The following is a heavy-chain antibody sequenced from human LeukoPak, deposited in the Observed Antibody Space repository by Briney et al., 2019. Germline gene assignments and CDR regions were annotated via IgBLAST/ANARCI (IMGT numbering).Heavy chain of an antibody. D-gene: IGHD7-27*01. CDR1: GFTSSSYG. CDR2: ISRDGSDK. V-gene: IGHV3-30*18. CDR3: AKPLGTSTIDFLIDY. Sequence: GGSLRLSCAASGFTSSSYGMHWVRQAPGKGLEWVAVISRDGSDKFYADPVKGRFTISRDNSKNTLYLQMDSLRAEDTAMYYCAKPLGTSTIDFLIDYWGQGTLVTVSS. J-gene: IGHJ4*02.